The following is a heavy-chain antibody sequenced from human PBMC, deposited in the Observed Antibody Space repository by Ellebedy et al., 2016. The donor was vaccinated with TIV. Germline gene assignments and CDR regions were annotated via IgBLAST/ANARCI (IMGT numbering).Heavy chain of an antibody. CDR3: AKGSNWEGVAFDI. D-gene: IGHD7-27*01. Sequence: GESLKISCAASGFTFSSYAMSWVRQAPGKGLEWVSAISGSGGSTYYADSVKGRFTISRDNSKNTLYLQMNSLRAEDTAVYYCAKGSNWEGVAFDIWGQGTMVTVSS. V-gene: IGHV3-23*01. J-gene: IGHJ3*02. CDR2: ISGSGGST. CDR1: GFTFSSYA.